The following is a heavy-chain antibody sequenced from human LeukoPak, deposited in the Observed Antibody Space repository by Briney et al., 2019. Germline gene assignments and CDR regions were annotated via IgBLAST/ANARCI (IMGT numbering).Heavy chain of an antibody. CDR3: ARRGSYYYDSSGYYLIFDY. Sequence: SETLSLTCTVSGGSISSSSYYWGWIRQPPGKGLEWIGSIYYSGSTYYNPSLKSRVTISVDTSKNQFSLKLSSVTAADTAVYYCARRGSYYYDSSGYYLIFDYWGQGTLVTVSS. J-gene: IGHJ4*02. CDR1: GGSISSSSYY. D-gene: IGHD3-22*01. V-gene: IGHV4-39*01. CDR2: IYYSGST.